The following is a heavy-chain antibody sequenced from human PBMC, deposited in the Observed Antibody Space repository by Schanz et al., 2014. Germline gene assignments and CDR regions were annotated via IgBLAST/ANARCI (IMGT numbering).Heavy chain of an antibody. V-gene: IGHV3-21*01. CDR3: ARDRHCSTTTCGTD. J-gene: IGHJ4*02. CDR1: GFTFNIYS. D-gene: IGHD2-2*01. Sequence: DVQLVDSGGDLVQPGGSLRLSCAVSGFTFNIYSMNWVRQAPGKGLEWVSSISSSSSHMNYAGSVKGRFSISRDNAKNSLYLQMNSLRADDTAVYFCARDRHCSTTTCGTDWGQGTLVTVSS. CDR2: ISSSSSHM.